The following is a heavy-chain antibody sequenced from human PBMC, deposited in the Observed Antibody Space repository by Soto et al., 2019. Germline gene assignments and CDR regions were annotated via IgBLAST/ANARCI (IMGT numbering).Heavy chain of an antibody. CDR2: IYYSGST. CDR1: GGSISGYY. V-gene: IGHV4-59*08. J-gene: IGHJ5*02. CDR3: AMVVTTLYNWFDP. D-gene: IGHD4-4*01. Sequence: QVQLQESGPGLVKPSETLSLTCTVSGGSISGYYYSWIRQTPGKGLEWIGQIYYSGSTKYNPALKSRATMSVDTSKNQVSLKLTSVTAADTAVYYCAMVVTTLYNWFDPWGQGTLVSVSS.